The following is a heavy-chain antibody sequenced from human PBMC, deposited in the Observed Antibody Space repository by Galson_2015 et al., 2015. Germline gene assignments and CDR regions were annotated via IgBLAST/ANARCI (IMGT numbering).Heavy chain of an antibody. CDR2: ISSSSSYT. J-gene: IGHJ3*02. CDR3: ARDPERFKRGLPSNSDSFDI. V-gene: IGHV3-11*06. Sequence: SLRLSCAASGFTFSDHYMTWIRQAPGKGLEWVSYISSSSSYTNYADSVKGRFTISRDNAKNSLYLQMNSLRAEDTAVYYCARDPERFKRGLPSNSDSFDIWGQGTMVTVSS. D-gene: IGHD4-11*01. CDR1: GFTFSDHY.